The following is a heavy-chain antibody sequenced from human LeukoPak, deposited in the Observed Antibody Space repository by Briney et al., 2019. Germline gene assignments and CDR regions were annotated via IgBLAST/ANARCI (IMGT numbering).Heavy chain of an antibody. CDR3: ASMYFSQYLQH. D-gene: IGHD2-8*01. V-gene: IGHV3-74*01. J-gene: IGHJ1*01. Sequence: GGSLRLSCAASGFTFSSYWMHWVRQAPGKGLMWVSRINSDGSTTSYADSVKGRFTISRDNSKNTLYLQMNSLRAEDTAVYYCASMYFSQYLQHWGQGTLVTVSS. CDR2: INSDGSTT. CDR1: GFTFSSYW.